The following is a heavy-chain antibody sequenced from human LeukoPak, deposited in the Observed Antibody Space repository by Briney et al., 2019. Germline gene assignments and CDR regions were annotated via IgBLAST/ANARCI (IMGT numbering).Heavy chain of an antibody. CDR2: IYYSGST. CDR3: ARDQGRYSYGNYFDY. V-gene: IGHV4-39*07. Sequence: SETLSLTCTVSGGSISSRSYYWGWVRQPPGKGLEWIGRIYYSGSTYYNPYLKSRVTISVDTSKNQFSLKLSSVTAADTAVYYCARDQGRYSYGNYFDYWGQGTLVTVSS. J-gene: IGHJ4*02. D-gene: IGHD5-18*01. CDR1: GGSISSRSYY.